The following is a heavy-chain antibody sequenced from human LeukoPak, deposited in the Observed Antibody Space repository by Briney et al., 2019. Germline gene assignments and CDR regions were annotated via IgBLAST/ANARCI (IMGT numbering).Heavy chain of an antibody. J-gene: IGHJ5*02. V-gene: IGHV4-39*07. CDR3: ARSSRRRNWFDP. CDR1: GGSISSNSYY. CDR2: IYDSGST. Sequence: PSETLSLTCTVSGGSISSNSYYWGWIRQPPGKGLEWIGSIYDSGSTYYSPSLKSRLTISVDTSKNQFSLKLSSVTAADTAVYYCARSSRRRNWFDPWGQGTLVTVSS.